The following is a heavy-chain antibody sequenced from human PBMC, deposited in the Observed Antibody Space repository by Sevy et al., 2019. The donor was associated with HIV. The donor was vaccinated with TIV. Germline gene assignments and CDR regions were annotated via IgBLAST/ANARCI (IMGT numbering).Heavy chain of an antibody. CDR2: ISGSGGST. D-gene: IGHD3-22*01. J-gene: IGHJ4*02. CDR3: AKDRGITMIVVSQTDFDY. V-gene: IGHV3-23*01. CDR1: GFTFSSYA. Sequence: GGSLRLSCAASGFTFSSYAMSWVRQAPGKGLEWVSAISGSGGSTYYADSVKGRFTISRDNSKNTLYLQMNSLRAEDTAVYYCAKDRGITMIVVSQTDFDYWGQRTLVTVSS.